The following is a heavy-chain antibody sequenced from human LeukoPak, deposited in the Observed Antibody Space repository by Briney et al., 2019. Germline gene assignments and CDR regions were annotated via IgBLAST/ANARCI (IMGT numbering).Heavy chain of an antibody. CDR3: ARDHCSGGSCYSGYFYDMDV. Sequence: GGSLRLSCAASGFTFSDYYISWIRQAPGKGLEWVSYISSSGNTKYYADSVKGRFTISRDNAKNSLYLQMNSLRAEDTAVYYYARDHCSGGSCYSGYFYDMDVWGQGTTVTVSS. D-gene: IGHD2-15*01. V-gene: IGHV3-11*01. CDR1: GFTFSDYY. J-gene: IGHJ6*02. CDR2: ISSSGNTK.